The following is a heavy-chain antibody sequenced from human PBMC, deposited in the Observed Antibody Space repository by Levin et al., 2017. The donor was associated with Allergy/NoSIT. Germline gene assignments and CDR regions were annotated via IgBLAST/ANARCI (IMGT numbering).Heavy chain of an antibody. V-gene: IGHV1-46*01. CDR2: INPSGGST. D-gene: IGHD1-1*01. CDR1: GYTFTSYY. CDR3: ARRGTGTTLYGMDV. Sequence: GESLKISCKASGYTFTSYYMHWVRQAPGQGLEWMGIINPSGGSTSYAQKFQGRVTMTRDTSTSTVYMELSSLRSEDTAVYYCARRGTGTTLYGMDVWGQGTTVTVSS. J-gene: IGHJ6*02.